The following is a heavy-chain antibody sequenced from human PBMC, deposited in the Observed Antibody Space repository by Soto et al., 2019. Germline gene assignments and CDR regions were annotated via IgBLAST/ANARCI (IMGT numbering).Heavy chain of an antibody. V-gene: IGHV1-69*13. CDR3: ARVRSLRSGWSDFDY. Sequence: SVKVSCKASGGTFSIYAISCVLQSPVQGLEWMGGIIPIFGTANYAQKFQGRVTITADESTSTAYMELSSLRSEDTAVYYCARVRSLRSGWSDFDYWGQGTLVTVSS. CDR2: IIPIFGTA. J-gene: IGHJ4*02. D-gene: IGHD6-19*01. CDR1: GGTFSIYA.